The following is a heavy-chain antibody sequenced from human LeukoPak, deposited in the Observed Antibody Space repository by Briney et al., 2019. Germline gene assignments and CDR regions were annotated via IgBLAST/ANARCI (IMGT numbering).Heavy chain of an antibody. CDR1: GFTVTTYW. CDR2: INNEST. CDR3: ARDDCDSSAYYFDY. V-gene: IGHV3-74*01. Sequence: GRSLRLSCGASGFTVTTYWMHWVRQAPGKGLVWVSCINNESTTYADSGKGRVTTFTDTAKNTLHPHMNRVRAEDTAASYCARDDCDSSAYYFDYWGQGTLVTVSS. D-gene: IGHD3-22*01. J-gene: IGHJ4*02.